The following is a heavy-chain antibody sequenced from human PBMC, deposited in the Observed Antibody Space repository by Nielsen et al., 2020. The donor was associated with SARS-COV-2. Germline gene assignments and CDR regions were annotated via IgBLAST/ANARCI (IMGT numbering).Heavy chain of an antibody. J-gene: IGHJ6*02. Sequence: GESLKISCAASGFTFSSYDMHWVRQATGKGLEWVSGVGTAGDTYYADSVRGRFTNSRENADNSLYLQMNSLRVGDTAVYYCARLPHGYTYGRYYYHGLDVWGQGTTVTVS. V-gene: IGHV3-13*04. CDR1: GFTFSSYD. CDR2: VGTAGDT. CDR3: ARLPHGYTYGRYYYHGLDV. D-gene: IGHD5-18*01.